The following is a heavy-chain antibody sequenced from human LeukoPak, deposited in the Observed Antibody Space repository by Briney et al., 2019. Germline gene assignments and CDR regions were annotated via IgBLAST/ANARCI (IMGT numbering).Heavy chain of an antibody. D-gene: IGHD6-13*01. V-gene: IGHV3-23*01. CDR1: GFTFSSYA. J-gene: IGHJ4*02. Sequence: PGGSLRLSCAASGFTFSSYAMSWVRQAPGKGLEWVSAISGSGGSTYYADSVKGRFTISRDNSKNTLYLQMNSLRVEDTAVYYCAKDPPYSSSWFSGGYWGQGTLVTVSS. CDR2: ISGSGGST. CDR3: AKDPPYSSSWFSGGY.